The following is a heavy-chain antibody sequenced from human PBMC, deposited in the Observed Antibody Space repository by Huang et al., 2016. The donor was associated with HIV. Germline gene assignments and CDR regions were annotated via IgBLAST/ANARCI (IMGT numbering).Heavy chain of an antibody. J-gene: IGHJ6*03. CDR1: GGTFKKYA. CDR2: SMPLYGSA. Sequence: QVNLVQSGAEVRKPGSSVKVSCKASGGTFKKYAISWVRQAPGQGLEWMGASMPLYGSAEYAEKFQDRVTLTADGSTNKAYVELDRLTSEDTAVYYCAKVAAGQPFHFYYYMDAWGDGTTVIVSS. V-gene: IGHV1-69*13. CDR3: AKVAAGQPFHFYYYMDA. D-gene: IGHD3-3*02.